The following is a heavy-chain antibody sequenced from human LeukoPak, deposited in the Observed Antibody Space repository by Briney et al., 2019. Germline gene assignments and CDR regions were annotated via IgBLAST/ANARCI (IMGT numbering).Heavy chain of an antibody. CDR1: GYTFTSHH. J-gene: IGHJ3*02. D-gene: IGHD3-3*01. Sequence: ASVKVSCKASGYTFTSHHINWVRQTTGQGFEWMGWMNPESGNTDFAQKFQGRFTMTWDTSLSTAYMELSSLTSDDTAVYYCARANHDSWSGPDAFDIWGQGTMVTVSS. CDR3: ARANHDSWSGPDAFDI. V-gene: IGHV1-8*01. CDR2: MNPESGNT.